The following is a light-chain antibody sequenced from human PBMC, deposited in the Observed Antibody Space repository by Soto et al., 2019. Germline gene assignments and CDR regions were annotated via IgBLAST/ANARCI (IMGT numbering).Light chain of an antibody. CDR1: QGISSY. CDR2: AAS. J-gene: IGKJ3*01. CDR3: QQLNSYPLT. Sequence: IQLTQSPSSLSASVGDRVTITCRASQGISSYLAWYQQKPGKAPKLLIYAASTLQSGVPSRFSGSGSGTDFTRTISSLQPEDFATYYCQQLNSYPLTIGPGTKVDIK. V-gene: IGKV1-9*01.